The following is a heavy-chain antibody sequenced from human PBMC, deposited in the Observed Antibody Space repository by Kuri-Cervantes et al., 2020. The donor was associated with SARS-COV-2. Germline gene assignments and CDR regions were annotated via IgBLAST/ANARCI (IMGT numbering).Heavy chain of an antibody. Sequence: ASVKVSCKASGYTFTGYYMHWVRQAPGQGLEWMGWINPNSGGTNYAQKFQGRVTMTRDTSISTAYMELSRLRSEDTAVYYCARTYCSSTSCIPTSDYWGQGTLVTVSS. CDR2: INPNSGGT. CDR3: ARTYCSSTSCIPTSDY. D-gene: IGHD2-2*01. CDR1: GYTFTGYY. V-gene: IGHV1-2*02. J-gene: IGHJ4*02.